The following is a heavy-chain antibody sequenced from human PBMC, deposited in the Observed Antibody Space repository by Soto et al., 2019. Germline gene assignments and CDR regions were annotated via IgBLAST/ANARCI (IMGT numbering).Heavy chain of an antibody. J-gene: IGHJ4*02. D-gene: IGHD6-13*01. CDR2: ISSSGSTI. V-gene: IGHV3-11*01. Sequence: PGGSLRLSCAASGFTFSDYYMSWIRQAPGKGLEWVSYISSSGSTIYYADSVKGRFTISRDNAKNSLYLQMNSLRAEDTAVYYCARDRPWLGQQLVLFDYWGQGTLVTVSS. CDR3: ARDRPWLGQQLVLFDY. CDR1: GFTFSDYY.